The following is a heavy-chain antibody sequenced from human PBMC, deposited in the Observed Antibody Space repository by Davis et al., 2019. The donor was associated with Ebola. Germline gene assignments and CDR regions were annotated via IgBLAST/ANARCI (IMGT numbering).Heavy chain of an antibody. D-gene: IGHD2-15*01. V-gene: IGHV4-34*01. CDR3: ARFDCSGGSCYWGFDY. J-gene: IGHJ4*02. CDR2: INHRGST. CDR1: GGSFSGYY. Sequence: SETLSLTCAVYGGSFSGYYWSWIRQPPGKGLEWIGEINHRGSTNYNPSLKSRVTISVDKSKNQFSLKLSSVTAADTAVYYCARFDCSGGSCYWGFDYWGQGTLVTVSS.